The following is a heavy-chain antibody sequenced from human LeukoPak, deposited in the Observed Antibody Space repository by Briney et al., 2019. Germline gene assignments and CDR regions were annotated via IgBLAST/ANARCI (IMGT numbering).Heavy chain of an antibody. J-gene: IGHJ4*02. Sequence: GGSLRLSCAASRFTFDDYAMHWVRQAPGKGLDWVSGISWNSGSIGYADSVKGRFTISRDNAKNSLYLQMNSLRAEDTALYYCAKARSGGVIVPRYFDYWGQGTLVTVSS. D-gene: IGHD3-16*02. CDR1: RFTFDDYA. CDR3: AKARSGGVIVPRYFDY. CDR2: ISWNSGSI. V-gene: IGHV3-9*01.